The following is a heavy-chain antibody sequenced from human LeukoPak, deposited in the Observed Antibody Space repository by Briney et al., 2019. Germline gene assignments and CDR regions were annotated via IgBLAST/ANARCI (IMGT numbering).Heavy chain of an antibody. CDR2: IYYSGTT. V-gene: IGHV4-39*01. D-gene: IGHD2-2*01. Sequence: SETLSLTCTVSSGSISSSSYYWVWIRQPPGKGLEWIGSIYYSGTTYYNPSLKSRVTISVDTSKNQFSLKLSSVTAADTAVYYCARLRDIVVIPAADANWFDPWGQGTLVTVSS. CDR1: SGSISSSSYY. J-gene: IGHJ5*02. CDR3: ARLRDIVVIPAADANWFDP.